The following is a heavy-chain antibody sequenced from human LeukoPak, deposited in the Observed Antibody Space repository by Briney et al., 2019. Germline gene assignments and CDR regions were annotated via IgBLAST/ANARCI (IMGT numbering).Heavy chain of an antibody. V-gene: IGHV3-23*01. D-gene: IGHD5-18*01. CDR2: ISGSGGST. J-gene: IGHJ4*02. CDR1: GFTFSSYG. CDR3: ARGGGYSYGSFDY. Sequence: GGSLRLSCAASGFTFSSYGMSWVRQAPGKGLEWVSAISGSGGSTYYADSVKGRFTISRDNSKNTLYLQMNSLRAEDTAVYYCARGGGYSYGSFDYWGQGTPVTVSS.